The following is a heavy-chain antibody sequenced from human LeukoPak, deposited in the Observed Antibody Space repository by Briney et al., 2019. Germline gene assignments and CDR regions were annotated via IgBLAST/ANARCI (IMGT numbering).Heavy chain of an antibody. CDR2: ISSSSYI. J-gene: IGHJ5*02. D-gene: IGHD6-13*01. CDR1: GFTFSSYS. Sequence: GGSLRLSCAASGFTFSSYSMNWVRQAPGKGLGWVSSISSSSYIYYADSVKGRFTISRDNAKNSLYLQMNSLRAEDTAVYYCAREGSSWSNWFDPWGQGTLVTVSS. CDR3: AREGSSWSNWFDP. V-gene: IGHV3-21*01.